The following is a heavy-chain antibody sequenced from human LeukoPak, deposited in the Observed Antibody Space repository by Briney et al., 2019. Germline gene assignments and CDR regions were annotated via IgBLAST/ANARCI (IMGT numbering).Heavy chain of an antibody. Sequence: PSETLSLTCAVYGGSFSCYYWSWIRQPPGKGLEWIGEINHSGSTNYNPSLKSRVTISVDTSKNQFSLKLSSVTAADTAVYYCARGADIVVVPAGLYYFDYWGQGTLVTVSS. CDR1: GGSFSCYY. CDR3: ARGADIVVVPAGLYYFDY. J-gene: IGHJ4*02. CDR2: INHSGST. V-gene: IGHV4-34*01. D-gene: IGHD2-2*01.